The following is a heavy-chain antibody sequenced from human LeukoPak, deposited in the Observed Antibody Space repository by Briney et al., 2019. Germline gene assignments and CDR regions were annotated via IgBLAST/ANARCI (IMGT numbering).Heavy chain of an antibody. CDR2: ISADNGDR. CDR3: ARDRGSWPDTFDI. J-gene: IGHJ3*02. Sequence: ASVKVSCKGSGYTFSNYGVSWVRQAPGQGLEGMGWISADNGDRNYAQKLQGRVTLTSDISTTTAYMELRSLGADDTAVYYCARDRGSWPDTFDIWGQGTMVTVSS. CDR1: GYTFSNYG. D-gene: IGHD3-10*01. V-gene: IGHV1-18*01.